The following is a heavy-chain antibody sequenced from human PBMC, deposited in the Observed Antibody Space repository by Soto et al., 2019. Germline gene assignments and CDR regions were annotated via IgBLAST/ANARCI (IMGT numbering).Heavy chain of an antibody. CDR2: ISGSGGST. CDR3: AKDYGSGNDPGY. J-gene: IGHJ4*02. CDR1: GFTFSSYA. D-gene: IGHD3-10*01. V-gene: IGHV3-23*01. Sequence: EVQLLESGGGLVQPGWSLRLSCAASGFTFSSYAISWVRQAPGKVLEWVSAISGSGGSTYYADSVKGRFTLSRDNSKNTLYLQMNSLRAEDTAVYYCAKDYGSGNDPGYWGQGTLVTVSS.